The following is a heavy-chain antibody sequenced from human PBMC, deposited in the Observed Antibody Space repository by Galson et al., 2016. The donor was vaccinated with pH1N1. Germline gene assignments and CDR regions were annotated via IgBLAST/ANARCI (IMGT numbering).Heavy chain of an antibody. Sequence: SLRLSCAASGFTFSSYWMHWVRQAPGKGLVWVSRINSDGSSTSCADSVKGRFTISRDNAKNTLYRQMHSLRAEDTAVYYCARNSGLSGSGRHFDFWGQGTLVTVSS. J-gene: IGHJ4*02. CDR2: INSDGSST. CDR1: GFTFSSYW. D-gene: IGHD2-15*01. V-gene: IGHV3-74*01. CDR3: ARNSGLSGSGRHFDF.